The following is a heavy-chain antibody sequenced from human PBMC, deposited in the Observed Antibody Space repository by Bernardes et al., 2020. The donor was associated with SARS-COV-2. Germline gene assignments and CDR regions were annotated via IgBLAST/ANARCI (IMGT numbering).Heavy chain of an antibody. Sequence: SQALSLNCAISGDSVSSNSAGWNWIRQSPSRGLEWLGRTYYRSKWYNDYAISMKGRIAINSDTSRNHFSLHLNSVTPEDTAVYYCARDMYHDSGTYYNPPKQGMDVWGQGTPVTVSS. CDR1: GDSVSSNSAG. D-gene: IGHD3-10*01. CDR3: ARDMYHDSGTYYNPPKQGMDV. V-gene: IGHV6-1*01. CDR2: TYYRSKWYN. J-gene: IGHJ6*02.